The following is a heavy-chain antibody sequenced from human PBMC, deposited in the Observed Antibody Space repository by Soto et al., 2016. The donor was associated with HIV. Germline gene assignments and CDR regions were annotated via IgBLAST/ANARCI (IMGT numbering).Heavy chain of an antibody. CDR3: AKSRKSYNQYFDY. CDR1: GFTFSNYA. J-gene: IGHJ4*02. V-gene: IGHV3-23*01. CDR2: ISGSGGST. D-gene: IGHD1-26*01. Sequence: EVQLLESGGGLVQPGGSLRLSCEASGFTFSNYAMSWVRQAPGKGLEWVSAISGSGGSTYYADSVRGRFTISRDTSKNTLNLQMNSLRAEDTATYYCAKSRKSYNQYFDYWGQGNLVTVSS.